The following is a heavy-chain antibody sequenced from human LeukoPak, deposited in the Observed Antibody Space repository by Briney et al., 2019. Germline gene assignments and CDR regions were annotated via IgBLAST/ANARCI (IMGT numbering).Heavy chain of an antibody. CDR1: GFTFSSYA. V-gene: IGHV3-23*01. J-gene: IGHJ4*02. Sequence: GGSLRLSCVASGFTFSSYAMSWVRQAPGKGLEWVSMIRNSGGTTDYADSVKGRFTISRDNAKNTPYLQMNSLRAEDTAVYYCARPVSGWYWFDNWGQGSLVTVSS. CDR3: ARPVSGWYWFDN. D-gene: IGHD6-19*01. CDR2: IRNSGGTT.